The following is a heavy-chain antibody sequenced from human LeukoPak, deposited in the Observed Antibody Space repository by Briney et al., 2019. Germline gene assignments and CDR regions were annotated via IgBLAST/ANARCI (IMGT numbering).Heavy chain of an antibody. Sequence: GGSLRLSCAASGLTFSNFWMTWVRQAPGKGLEWVANIKEDGTVTNYVDSVKGRSTISRDNAEKSLHLQMNSLRVEDTAMYFCATQSYGLFEYWGQGTLVTVSS. D-gene: IGHD2-21*01. CDR3: ATQSYGLFEY. CDR2: IKEDGTVT. V-gene: IGHV3-7*01. J-gene: IGHJ4*02. CDR1: GLTFSNFW.